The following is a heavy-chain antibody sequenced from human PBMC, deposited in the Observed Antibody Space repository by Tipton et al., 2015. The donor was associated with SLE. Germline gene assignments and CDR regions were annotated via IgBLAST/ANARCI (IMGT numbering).Heavy chain of an antibody. V-gene: IGHV4-34*01. Sequence: TLSLTCDVYGGSFSGYYWSWIRQPPGKGLEWIGEINHSGSTNYNPSLKSRVTISVDKSNNQFSLEVSSVTAADTAVYYCARVKYSSGWIDYWGQGTLVTVSS. D-gene: IGHD6-19*01. J-gene: IGHJ4*02. CDR3: ARVKYSSGWIDY. CDR2: INHSGST. CDR1: GGSFSGYY.